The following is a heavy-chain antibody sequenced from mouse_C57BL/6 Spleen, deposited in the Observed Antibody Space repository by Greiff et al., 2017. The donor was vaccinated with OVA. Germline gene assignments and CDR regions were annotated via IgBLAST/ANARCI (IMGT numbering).Heavy chain of an antibody. CDR2: LYPGDGDT. J-gene: IGHJ4*01. V-gene: IGHV1-82*01. D-gene: IGHD2-4*01. CDR1: GYAFSSSW. Sequence: QVQLQQSGPELVKPGASVKISCKASGYAFSSSWMNWVKQRPGKGLEWIGRLYPGDGDTNYNGKFKGKATLTAAKSSSTAYMQLSSLTSDDSAVYFCARSNYDYDQYYYARDYWGQGTSVTVSS. CDR3: ARSNYDYDQYYYARDY.